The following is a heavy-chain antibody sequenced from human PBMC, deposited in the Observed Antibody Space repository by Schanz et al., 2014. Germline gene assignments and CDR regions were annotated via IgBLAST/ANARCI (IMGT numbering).Heavy chain of an antibody. V-gene: IGHV3-74*01. CDR2: IKSDGSST. Sequence: EVQLVESGGGLVQPGGSLRLSCAASGFTFSSYWLHWVRQVPGKGLVWVSRIKSDGSSTSYADTVKGRFTISRDNAKNALYLQMNSLRAEDTAVYYCARPALWFGDNWFDPWGQGTLVTVSS. J-gene: IGHJ5*02. D-gene: IGHD3-10*01. CDR1: GFTFSSYW. CDR3: ARPALWFGDNWFDP.